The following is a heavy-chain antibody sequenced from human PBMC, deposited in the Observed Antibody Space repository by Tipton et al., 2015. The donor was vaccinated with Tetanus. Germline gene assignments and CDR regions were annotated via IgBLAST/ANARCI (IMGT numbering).Heavy chain of an antibody. CDR2: INHSGST. CDR1: GGSFSGYY. CDR3: ATTEYSSGWYN. J-gene: IGHJ4*02. V-gene: IGHV4-34*01. Sequence: TLSLTCAVYGGSFSGYYWSWIRQPPGKGLEWIGEINHSGSTNYNPSLKSRVTISVDTSKNQFSLKLGSVTAADTAVYYCATTEYSSGWYNWGQGTLVTVSS. D-gene: IGHD6-19*01.